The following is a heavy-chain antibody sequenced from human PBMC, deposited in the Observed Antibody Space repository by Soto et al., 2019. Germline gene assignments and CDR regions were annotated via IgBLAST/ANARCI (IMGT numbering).Heavy chain of an antibody. CDR1: GYIFTAYS. CDR3: AREENCSDGVCYSEYFQR. Sequence: QVQLVQSGAEVKKPGASVKVSCKASGYIFTAYSMHWVRQAPGQGLEWMGVVNPSGGSTNYAQKFRGRITMTRDMSTSTVYMDLSSLTSEDTAVYYCAREENCSDGVCYSEYFQRWGQGTLVTVSS. V-gene: IGHV1-46*01. J-gene: IGHJ1*01. D-gene: IGHD2-15*01. CDR2: VNPSGGST.